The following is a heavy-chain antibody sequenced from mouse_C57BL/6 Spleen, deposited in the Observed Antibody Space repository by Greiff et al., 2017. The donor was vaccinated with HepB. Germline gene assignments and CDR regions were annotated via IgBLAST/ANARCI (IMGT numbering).Heavy chain of an antibody. CDR2: IYPGSGNT. D-gene: IGHD1-1*01. CDR3: ARNYYGSSGGAMDY. CDR1: GYTFTDYY. J-gene: IGHJ4*01. Sequence: VMLVESGAELVRPGASVKLSCKASGYTFTDYYINWVKQRPGQGLEWIARIYPGSGNTYYNEKFKGKATLTAEKSSSTAYMQLSSLTSEDSAVYFCARNYYGSSGGAMDYWGQGTSVTVSS. V-gene: IGHV1-76*01.